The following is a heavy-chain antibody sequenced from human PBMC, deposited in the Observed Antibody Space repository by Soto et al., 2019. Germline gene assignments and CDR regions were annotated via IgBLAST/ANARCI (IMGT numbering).Heavy chain of an antibody. CDR2: ISAYNGNT. CDR1: GYTFTSYG. D-gene: IGHD3-9*01. Sequence: ALVKVSCKASGYTFTSYGISWVRQAPGQGLEWMGWISAYNGNTNYAQKLQGRVTMTTDTSTSTAYMELRSLRSDDTAVYYCARYSYDILTGYYPTPLSSDYWGQGTLVTVSS. V-gene: IGHV1-18*01. J-gene: IGHJ4*02. CDR3: ARYSYDILTGYYPTPLSSDY.